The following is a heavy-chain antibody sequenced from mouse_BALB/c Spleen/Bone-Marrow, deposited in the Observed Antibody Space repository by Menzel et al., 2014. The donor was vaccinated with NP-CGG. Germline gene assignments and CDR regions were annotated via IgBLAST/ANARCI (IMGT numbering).Heavy chain of an antibody. V-gene: IGHV4-1*02. CDR2: INPDSSTI. CDR1: GFDFSRYW. D-gene: IGHD2-2*01. Sequence: EVMLVESGGVLVQPGGSLKLSCAASGFDFSRYWMSWVRQAPGKGLEWIGEINPDSSTINYTPSLKDKFIISRDNAKNTLFLQMSKVRSEDTALYYCVFLGYYGYFYVWGAGTTVTVSS. J-gene: IGHJ1*01. CDR3: VFLGYYGYFYV.